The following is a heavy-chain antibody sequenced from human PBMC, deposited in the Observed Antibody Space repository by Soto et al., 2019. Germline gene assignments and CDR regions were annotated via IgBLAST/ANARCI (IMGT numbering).Heavy chain of an antibody. CDR1: GFTFSSYS. CDR3: VRTIQPGTTTYFDY. D-gene: IGHD1-1*01. J-gene: IGHJ4*02. V-gene: IGHV3-48*01. Sequence: GGSLRLSCAASGFTFSSYSMNWVRQAPGKGLEWVSYISSSSSTIYYADSVKGRFTISRDNVKNSVYLQMNSLKTEDTAVYYSVRTIQPGTTTYFDYWGQGTLVSVSS. CDR2: ISSSSSTI.